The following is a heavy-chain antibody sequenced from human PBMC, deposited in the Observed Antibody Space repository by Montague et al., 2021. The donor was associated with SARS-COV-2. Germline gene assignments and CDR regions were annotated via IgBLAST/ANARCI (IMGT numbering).Heavy chain of an antibody. CDR2: IFHSGIT. CDR1: GGSISSYH. Sequence: SETLSLTCSVSGGSISSYHWSWIRQSPGEGLEWIGYIFHSGITXXXPSXKGRVTISVDMSKNQFSLQLNSVTAADSAVYYCARTEYNWNDWFDPWGQGTLVTVSS. J-gene: IGHJ5*02. V-gene: IGHV4-59*13. CDR3: ARTEYNWNDWFDP. D-gene: IGHD1-20*01.